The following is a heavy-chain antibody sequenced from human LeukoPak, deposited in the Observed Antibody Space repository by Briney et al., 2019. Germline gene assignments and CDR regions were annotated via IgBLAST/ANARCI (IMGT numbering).Heavy chain of an antibody. CDR1: GFTFSSSA. J-gene: IGHJ4*02. Sequence: GGSLRPSCAASGFTFSSSAMSWVRQAPGKGLEWVSAISNNGGYTYYADSVQGRFTISRDNSKSTLCLQMNNLRAEDTAVYYCAKDRCSTSCYFDYWGQGTLVTVSS. CDR3: AKDRCSTSCYFDY. V-gene: IGHV3-23*01. CDR2: ISNNGGYT. D-gene: IGHD2-2*01.